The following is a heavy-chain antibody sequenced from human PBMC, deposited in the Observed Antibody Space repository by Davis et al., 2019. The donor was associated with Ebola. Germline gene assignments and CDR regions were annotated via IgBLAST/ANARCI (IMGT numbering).Heavy chain of an antibody. V-gene: IGHV3-30*03. CDR3: ARAQGAYSGYGTYYYYGMDV. CDR1: GFTFSSYG. D-gene: IGHD5-12*01. J-gene: IGHJ6*02. Sequence: GGSLRLSCAASGFTFSSYGMHWVRQAPGKGLEWVAVISYDGSNKYYADSVKGRFTISRDNSKNTLYLQMNSLRAEDTAVYYCARAQGAYSGYGTYYYYGMDVWGQGTTVTVSS. CDR2: ISYDGSNK.